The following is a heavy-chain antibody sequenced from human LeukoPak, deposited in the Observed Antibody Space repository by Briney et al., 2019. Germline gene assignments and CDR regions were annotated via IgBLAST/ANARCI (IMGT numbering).Heavy chain of an antibody. D-gene: IGHD1-26*01. CDR3: ANDFRVSSGYYTGYFDY. CDR2: MYAGGST. J-gene: IGHJ4*02. CDR1: GFTVSNNY. Sequence: PGGSLRLSCAASGFTVSNNYMSWVRQAPGKGLEWVSVMYAGGSTYYADSVKGRFTISSDNSKTTLYLQMTRLRAEDTAVYYCANDFRVSSGYYTGYFDYWGQGTLVTVSS. V-gene: IGHV3-53*01.